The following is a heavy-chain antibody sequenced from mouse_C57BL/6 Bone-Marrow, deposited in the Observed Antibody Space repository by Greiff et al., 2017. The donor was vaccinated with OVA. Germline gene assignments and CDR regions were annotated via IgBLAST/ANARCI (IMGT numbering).Heavy chain of an antibody. CDR1: GYSFTGYY. CDR3: ARSWDYYGSKGWFAY. D-gene: IGHD1-1*01. CDR2: INPSTGGT. Sequence: VQLQQSGPELVKPGASVKISCKASGYSFTGYYMNWVKQSPEKSLEWIGEINPSTGGTNYNQKFKAKATLTVDKSSSTAYMQLKSLTSEDSAVYYCARSWDYYGSKGWFAYWGQGTLVTVSA. J-gene: IGHJ3*01. V-gene: IGHV1-42*01.